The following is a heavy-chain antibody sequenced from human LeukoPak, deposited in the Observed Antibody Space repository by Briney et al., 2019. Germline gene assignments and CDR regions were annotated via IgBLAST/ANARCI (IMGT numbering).Heavy chain of an antibody. CDR1: GFTFSSYG. V-gene: IGHV3-30*18. Sequence: GGSLRLSCAASGFTFSSYGMHWVRQAPGKGLEWVAVISYDGSNKYYADSVKGRFTISRDNSKNTLYLRMNSLRAEDTAVYYCAKSAGPGDYWGQGTLVTVSS. CDR2: ISYDGSNK. J-gene: IGHJ4*02. CDR3: AKSAGPGDY. D-gene: IGHD6-13*01.